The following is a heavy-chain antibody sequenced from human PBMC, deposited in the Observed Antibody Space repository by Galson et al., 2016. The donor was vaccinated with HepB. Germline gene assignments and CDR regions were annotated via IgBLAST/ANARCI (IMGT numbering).Heavy chain of an antibody. Sequence: SLRLSCAASGFTLSRFWMSWVRQAPGKGLEWVANINQDGRRTNYVDSVEGRFTISRDYAKNSLYLQMSSLRAEDTAVYYCARDRGGWYPDHWGQGTLVTVSS. V-gene: IGHV3-7*03. CDR3: ARDRGGWYPDH. J-gene: IGHJ4*02. D-gene: IGHD6-19*01. CDR1: GFTLSRFW. CDR2: INQDGRRT.